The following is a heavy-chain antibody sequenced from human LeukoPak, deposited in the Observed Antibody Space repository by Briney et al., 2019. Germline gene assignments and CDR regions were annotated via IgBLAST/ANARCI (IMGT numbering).Heavy chain of an antibody. V-gene: IGHV1-18*01. Sequence: RASVKVSCKASGYTFTSYGISWERQAPGQGLEWMGWISGDNGNTNYAQKLQGRVTMTTDTSTSTAYMELRSLRSDDTAVYYCAREDTRRGSRGYFDYWGQGTLVTVSS. D-gene: IGHD2-2*01. J-gene: IGHJ4*02. CDR3: AREDTRRGSRGYFDY. CDR2: ISGDNGNT. CDR1: GYTFTSYG.